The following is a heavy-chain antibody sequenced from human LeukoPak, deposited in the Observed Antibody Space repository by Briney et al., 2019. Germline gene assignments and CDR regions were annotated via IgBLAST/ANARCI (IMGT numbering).Heavy chain of an antibody. CDR3: AKGSTLSYSSTWCDY. D-gene: IGHD6-13*01. V-gene: IGHV3-9*01. J-gene: IGHJ4*02. Sequence: PGGSLRLSCSASGFTFEDYGMHWIRQAPGKGLEWVSSISWSSDTTAYADSVKGRFTISRDNAKNSLYLQMKSLRAEDTALYYCAKGSTLSYSSTWCDYWGQGTLVTVSS. CDR1: GFTFEDYG. CDR2: ISWSSDTT.